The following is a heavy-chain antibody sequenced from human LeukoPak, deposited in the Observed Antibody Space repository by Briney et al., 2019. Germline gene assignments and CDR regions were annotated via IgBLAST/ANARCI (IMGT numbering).Heavy chain of an antibody. Sequence: PGGSLSLSCAAPGFTFSSYDMHWVRQATGKGLEWVSDIGTAGDTYYTDSVKGRFTISRENAKNSLYLQINSLRAGDTAVYYCTRGTGGFDYWGLGTKVGVSS. D-gene: IGHD1-14*01. CDR1: GFTFSSYD. V-gene: IGHV3-13*01. CDR3: TRGTGGFDY. J-gene: IGHJ4*02. CDR2: IGTAGDT.